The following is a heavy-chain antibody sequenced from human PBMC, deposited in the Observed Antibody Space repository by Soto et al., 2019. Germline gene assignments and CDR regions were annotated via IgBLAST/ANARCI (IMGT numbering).Heavy chain of an antibody. CDR2: IRSKANSYAT. CDR3: TRLSKQLVDY. Sequence: PGGSLRLSCAASGFTFSGSAMHWVRQASGKGLEWVGRIRSKANSYATAYAASVKGRFTISRDDSKNTAYLQMNSLKTEDTAVYYRTRLSKQLVDYWGQGTLVTVSS. CDR1: GFTFSGSA. D-gene: IGHD6-13*01. V-gene: IGHV3-73*01. J-gene: IGHJ4*02.